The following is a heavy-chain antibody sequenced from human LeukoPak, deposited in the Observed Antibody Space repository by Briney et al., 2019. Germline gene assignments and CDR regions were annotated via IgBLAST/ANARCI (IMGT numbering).Heavy chain of an antibody. CDR1: GFTFSNAW. CDR3: TTTDCSGGSCYAGY. D-gene: IGHD2-15*01. CDR2: IKSKTDGGTT. Sequence: GGSLRLSCAASGFTFSNAWMSWVRQAPGKGLEWVGRIKSKTDGGTTDYAAPVKGRFTISRDDSKNTLYLQMNSLKTEDTAVYYCTTTDCSGGSCYAGYWGQGTLVTVSS. J-gene: IGHJ4*02. V-gene: IGHV3-15*01.